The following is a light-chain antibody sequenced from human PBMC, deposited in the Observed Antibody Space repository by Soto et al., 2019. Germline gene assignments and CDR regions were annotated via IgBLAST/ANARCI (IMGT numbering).Light chain of an antibody. CDR3: QQYDRSPL. V-gene: IGKV3-20*01. CDR2: GAS. Sequence: EIVLTQSPGALSLSPGERATLSCRASQSVSNSHSAWYQQKPGQAPRLLIYGASNRATGVSDRFSGSGSGTDFTLTITRLEPEDSAVYYCQQYDRSPLFGGVTKVEI. J-gene: IGKJ4*01. CDR1: QSVSNSH.